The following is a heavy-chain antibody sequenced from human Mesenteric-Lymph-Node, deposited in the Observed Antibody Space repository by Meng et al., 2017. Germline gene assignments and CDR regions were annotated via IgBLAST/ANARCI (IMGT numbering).Heavy chain of an antibody. D-gene: IGHD1-26*01. CDR1: GGSFSGYY. CDR3: ARVGVSYEDI. J-gene: IGHJ3*02. CDR2: INHSGST. Sequence: GSLRLSCAVYGGSFSGYYWSWIRQPPGKGLEWIGEINHSGSTNYNPSLKSRVTISVDTSKNQFSLKLSSVTAADTAVYYCARVGVSYEDIWGQGTMVTVSS. V-gene: IGHV4-34*01.